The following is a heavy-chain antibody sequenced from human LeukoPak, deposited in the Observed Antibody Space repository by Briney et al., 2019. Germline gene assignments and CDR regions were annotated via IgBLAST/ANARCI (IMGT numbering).Heavy chain of an antibody. CDR2: IYDTGTT. J-gene: IGHJ6*03. CDR3: AREVTYSYYMDV. CDR1: SGSMSTYD. V-gene: IGHV4-59*01. Sequence: SETLSLTCTVSSGSMSTYDWSWIRQSPGKGLEWIGFIYDTGTTNYNPSLKSRVTISIDTSKNQFSLRLSSVTAADTALYYCAREVTYSYYMDVWGKGTTVTVSS.